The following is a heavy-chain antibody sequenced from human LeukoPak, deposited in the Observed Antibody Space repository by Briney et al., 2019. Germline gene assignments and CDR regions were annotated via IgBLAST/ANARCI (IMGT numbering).Heavy chain of an antibody. CDR3: ARESYSSGWYTDNY. J-gene: IGHJ4*02. V-gene: IGHV1-69*01. Sequence: SVKVSCKASGGTFSSYAISWVRQAPGQGLEWMGGIIPIFGTANYAQKFQGRVTITADESTSTAYIEVRSLRSEDAAVYYCARESYSSGWYTDNYWGQGTLVTVSS. CDR2: IIPIFGTA. D-gene: IGHD6-19*01. CDR1: GGTFSSYA.